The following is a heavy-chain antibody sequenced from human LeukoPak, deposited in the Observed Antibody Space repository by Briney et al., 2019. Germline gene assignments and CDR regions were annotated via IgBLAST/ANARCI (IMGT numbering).Heavy chain of an antibody. CDR1: GYTFARYY. V-gene: IGHV1-46*01. J-gene: IGHJ5*02. CDR3: ARGGYYDSSGTLDP. Sequence: ASVKVSCKASGYTFARYYLHWVRQAPGQGLEWMVKINPSGGSTRYAQKFRGRVTMTRDTSTSTVYMELSSLRSDDTAVYYCARGGYYDSSGTLDPWGQGTLVTVSS. D-gene: IGHD3-22*01. CDR2: INPSGGST.